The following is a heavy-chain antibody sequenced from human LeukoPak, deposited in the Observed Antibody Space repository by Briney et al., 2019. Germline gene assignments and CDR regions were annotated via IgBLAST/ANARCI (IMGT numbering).Heavy chain of an antibody. CDR2: ISGDSDTM. Sequence: GGSLRLSCAASGSTFSSYSINWVRQAPGKGLEWVSYISGDSDTMYYADSVKGRFTISRDNAKNSLYLQMNSLRAEDTAVYYCARDVRSLMDVWGQGTTVTVSS. J-gene: IGHJ6*02. CDR3: ARDVRSLMDV. V-gene: IGHV3-48*01. D-gene: IGHD3-10*02. CDR1: GSTFSSYS.